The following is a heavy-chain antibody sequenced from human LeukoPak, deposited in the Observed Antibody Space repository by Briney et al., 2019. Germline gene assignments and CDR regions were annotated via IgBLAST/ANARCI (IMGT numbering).Heavy chain of an antibody. CDR3: ARDKMTSRPRVYSWFDP. CDR1: GFTFSSYS. Sequence: GGSLRLSCAASGFTFSSYSMNWVRQAPGKGLEWVSYISSSSSTIYYADSVKGRFTISRDNAKNSLYLQMNSLRAEDTALYYCARDKMTSRPRVYSWFDPWGQGTLVIVSS. D-gene: IGHD6-6*01. CDR2: ISSSSSTI. J-gene: IGHJ5*02. V-gene: IGHV3-48*01.